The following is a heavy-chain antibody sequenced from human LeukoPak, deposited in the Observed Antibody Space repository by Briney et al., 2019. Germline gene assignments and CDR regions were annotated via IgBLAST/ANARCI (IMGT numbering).Heavy chain of an antibody. CDR3: ATWVDSSSWYWFDP. CDR1: GYSFISYW. V-gene: IGHV5-10-1*01. Sequence: GESPKISCKGSGYSFISYWISWVRQTPGKGLEWMGRIDPSDSYTNYSPSFQGHVTISADKSTSTAYLQWSSLKASDTAMYYCATWVDSSSWYWFDPWGQGTLVTVSS. CDR2: IDPSDSYT. D-gene: IGHD6-13*01. J-gene: IGHJ5*02.